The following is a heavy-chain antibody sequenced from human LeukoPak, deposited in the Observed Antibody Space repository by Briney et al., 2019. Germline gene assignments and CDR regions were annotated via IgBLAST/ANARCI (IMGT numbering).Heavy chain of an antibody. D-gene: IGHD4-23*01. J-gene: IGHJ4*02. CDR1: GFTFSSYA. CDR3: AKSYGGNYFDS. Sequence: PGGSLRVSCAASGFTFSSYALHWVRQAPGKGLEWVAFIRYDESNEYYADSVKGRFTISRDNSEDTLYLQMNSLTVEDTAIYYCAKSYGGNYFDSWGQGTLVTVSS. CDR2: IRYDESNE. V-gene: IGHV3-30*02.